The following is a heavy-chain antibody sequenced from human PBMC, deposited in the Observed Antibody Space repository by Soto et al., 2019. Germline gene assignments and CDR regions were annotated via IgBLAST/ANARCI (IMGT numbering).Heavy chain of an antibody. CDR1: GFTFSSYA. D-gene: IGHD5-12*01. J-gene: IGHJ3*02. CDR3: ARRGGYEHKDAFDI. V-gene: IGHV3-23*03. Sequence: PGGSLRLSCSASGFTFSSYAMTWVRQAPGKGLEWVSSIFIGGDTTYYADSVKGRFTISRDNSKNTLYLQMNSLRAEDTAVYYCARRGGYEHKDAFDIWGQGTMVTVSS. CDR2: IFIGGDTT.